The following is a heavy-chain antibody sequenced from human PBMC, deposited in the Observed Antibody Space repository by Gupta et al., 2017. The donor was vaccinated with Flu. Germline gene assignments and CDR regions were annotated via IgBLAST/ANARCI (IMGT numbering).Heavy chain of an antibody. CDR1: GFTFSHKG. Sequence: QVQLVESGGGMVQPGRSLRLSCAASGFTFSHKGMHWVRQAPGKGLEWVAAITYDGTIEYYADFVKGRFTISRDNSKNTLYLQMNSLRTEDTAMFYCARGGGLGVINPHLDYWGQGTLVTVSS. D-gene: IGHD3-16*01. CDR2: ITYDGTIE. V-gene: IGHV3-30*03. CDR3: ARGGGLGVINPHLDY. J-gene: IGHJ4*02.